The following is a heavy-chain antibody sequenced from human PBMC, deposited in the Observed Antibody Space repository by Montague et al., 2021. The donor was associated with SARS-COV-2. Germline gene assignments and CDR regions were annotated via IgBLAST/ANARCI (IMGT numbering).Heavy chain of an antibody. CDR1: GFSLSTSGMC. CDR2: IDWDDDK. CDR3: ARIRDYDILTGSYSGLED. D-gene: IGHD3-9*01. Sequence: PALVKPTQTPTLTCPFSGFSLSTSGMCVSWIRQPPGKALEWLALIDWDDDKFYRTSLKSRLTLSKDTSKNQVVLTMTNIAPVDTATYYCARIRDYDILTGSYSGLEDGGQGTLVTVSS. J-gene: IGHJ4*02. V-gene: IGHV2-70*01.